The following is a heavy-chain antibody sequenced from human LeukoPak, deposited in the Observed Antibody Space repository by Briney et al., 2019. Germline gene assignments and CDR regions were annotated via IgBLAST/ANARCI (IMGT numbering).Heavy chain of an antibody. CDR1: GFTLNNYA. CDR2: IGGSGGDT. D-gene: IGHD2-2*01. V-gene: IGHV3-23*01. CDR3: AKVVLGYCSSPSCYRFDS. J-gene: IGHJ5*01. Sequence: QPGGSLRLSCAASGFTLNNYAMSWVRQAPGKGLEWVSAIGGSGGDTYYANSVKGRFTISRDNSKNTLDLQMNSLRAEDTAVYYCAKVVLGYCSSPSCYRFDSWGQGTLVTVSS.